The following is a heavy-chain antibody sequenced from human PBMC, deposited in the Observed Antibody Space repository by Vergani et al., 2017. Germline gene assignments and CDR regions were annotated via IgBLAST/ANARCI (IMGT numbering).Heavy chain of an antibody. D-gene: IGHD5-24*01. V-gene: IGHV3-23*01. J-gene: IGHJ4*02. Sequence: EVQLLDSGGGLVQPGGSLRLSCAASGFTFSSYAMSWVRQAPGKGLEWVSGISGSGGSTYYADSVKGRFTISRDNSKNTLYLQMNSLRAEDTAVYYGAKDVRWLQFTYFDYWGQGALVTVSS. CDR2: ISGSGGST. CDR3: AKDVRWLQFTYFDY. CDR1: GFTFSSYA.